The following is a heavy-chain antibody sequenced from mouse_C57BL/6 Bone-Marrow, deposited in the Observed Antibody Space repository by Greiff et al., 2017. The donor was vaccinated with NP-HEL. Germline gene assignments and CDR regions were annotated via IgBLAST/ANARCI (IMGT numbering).Heavy chain of an antibody. CDR3: AAYYSNFFAY. Sequence: VQLQQPGAELVKPGASVKLSCKASGYTFTSYWMHWVKQRPGQGLEWIGMIHPNSGSTNYNEKFKNKATLTVNKSTSTAYMQLSSLTSEDSAVYYCAAYYSNFFAYWGQGTLVTVSA. CDR1: GYTFTSYW. V-gene: IGHV1-64*01. D-gene: IGHD2-5*01. J-gene: IGHJ3*01. CDR2: IHPNSGST.